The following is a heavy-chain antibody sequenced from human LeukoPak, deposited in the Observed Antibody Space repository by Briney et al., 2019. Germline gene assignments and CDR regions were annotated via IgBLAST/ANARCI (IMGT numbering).Heavy chain of an antibody. Sequence: ASVKVSCTSSGYTFTSHDINWVRQATGQGLEWMGWMNPDSGSTGYAQKFQGRVTMTRNTSINTAYMELSSLRSEDTAVYYCARGMFDSSGSYSYFYYPMDVWGHGTTVTVSS. CDR1: GYTFTSHD. D-gene: IGHD3-22*01. V-gene: IGHV1-8*01. CDR3: ARGMFDSSGSYSYFYYPMDV. CDR2: MNPDSGST. J-gene: IGHJ6*02.